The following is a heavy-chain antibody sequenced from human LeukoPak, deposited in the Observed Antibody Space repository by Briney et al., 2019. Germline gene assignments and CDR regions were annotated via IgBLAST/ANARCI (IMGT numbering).Heavy chain of an antibody. J-gene: IGHJ5*02. D-gene: IGHD3-3*01. Sequence: PSETLSLTCTVSGGSISSGSYYWSWIRQPAGKGLEWIGRIYTSGSTNYNPSLKSRATISVDTSKNQFSLKLSSVTAADTAVYYCARERQSVSDFWSGYWWFDPWGQGTLVTVSS. CDR2: IYTSGST. CDR3: ARERQSVSDFWSGYWWFDP. CDR1: GGSISSGSYY. V-gene: IGHV4-61*02.